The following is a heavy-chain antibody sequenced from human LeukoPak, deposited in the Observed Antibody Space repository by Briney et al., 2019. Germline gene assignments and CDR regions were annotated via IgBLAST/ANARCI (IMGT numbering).Heavy chain of an antibody. CDR3: ARGGYSSSWYHFDY. J-gene: IGHJ4*02. V-gene: IGHV3-53*01. D-gene: IGHD6-13*01. CDR2: IYSGGTT. CDR1: GFTVSSNC. Sequence: PGGSLRLSCAASGFTVSSNCMGWVRQAPGKGLEWVSVIYSGGTTNYADSVKGRFTISRDNSKNTLFLQMNSLRAEDTAVYYCARGGYSSSWYHFDYWGQGTLVTVSS.